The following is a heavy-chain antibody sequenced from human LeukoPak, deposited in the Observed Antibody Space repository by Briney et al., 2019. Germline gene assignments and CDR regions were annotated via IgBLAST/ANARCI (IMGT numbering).Heavy chain of an antibody. Sequence: ASVKVSCKASGYTFTDLTECYIQSVRQAPGQGLEWMGWINPNNDGTKYAQKFQGRVTMTRDMSMNTAYMELSSLTSDDTAVYYCARRLGGSSEGYEFWGQGPLVTVSS. CDR1: GYTFTDLTECY. CDR3: ARRLGGSSEGYEF. CDR2: INPNNDGT. D-gene: IGHD1-26*01. J-gene: IGHJ4*02. V-gene: IGHV1-2*02.